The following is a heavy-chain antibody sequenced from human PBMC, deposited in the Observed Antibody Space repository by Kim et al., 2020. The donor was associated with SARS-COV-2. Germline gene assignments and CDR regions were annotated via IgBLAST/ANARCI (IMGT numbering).Heavy chain of an antibody. CDR1: GGTFSSYA. CDR3: ARGNIVVVPGSYYYGMDV. V-gene: IGHV1-69*13. D-gene: IGHD2-2*01. CDR2: IIPIFGTA. J-gene: IGHJ6*02. Sequence: SVKVSCKASGGTFSSYAISWVRQAPGQGLEWMGGIIPIFGTANYAQKFQGRVTITADESTSTAYMELSSLRSEDTAVYYCARGNIVVVPGSYYYGMDVWGQGTTVTVSS.